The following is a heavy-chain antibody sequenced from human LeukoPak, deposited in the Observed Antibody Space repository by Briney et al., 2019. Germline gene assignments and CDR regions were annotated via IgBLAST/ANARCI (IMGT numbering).Heavy chain of an antibody. D-gene: IGHD2-2*01. J-gene: IGHJ4*02. CDR3: ASSPSENVGYCSTTNCYRGTN. CDR2: INPSGGST. V-gene: IGHV1-46*01. Sequence: ASVKVSCKASGYTFTSYYMHWVRQAPGQGLEWMGIINPSGGSTSYAQKFQGRVTMTRDTSTSTVYMELSSLRSEDTAVYFCASSPSENVGYCSTTNCYRGTNWGQGALVTVSS. CDR1: GYTFTSYY.